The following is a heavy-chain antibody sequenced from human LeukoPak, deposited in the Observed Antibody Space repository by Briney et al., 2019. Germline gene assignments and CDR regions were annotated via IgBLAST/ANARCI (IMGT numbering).Heavy chain of an antibody. CDR3: AKNPRNSGQFDY. CDR2: ISYDGSNK. V-gene: IGHV3-30*18. CDR1: GFTFSSYG. J-gene: IGHJ4*02. D-gene: IGHD1-26*01. Sequence: PGGSLRLSCAASGFTFSSYGMHWVRQAPGKGLEWVAVISYDGSNKYYADSVKGRFTISRDNSKNTLYLQMNSLRAEDRAVYYCAKNPRNSGQFDYWGQGTLVTVSS.